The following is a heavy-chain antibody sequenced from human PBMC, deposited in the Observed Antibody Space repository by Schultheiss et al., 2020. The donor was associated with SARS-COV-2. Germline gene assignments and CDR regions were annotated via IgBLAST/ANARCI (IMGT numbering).Heavy chain of an antibody. D-gene: IGHD6-19*01. CDR2: ISYDGSNK. Sequence: GGSLRLSCAASGFTFSSYGMHWVRQAPGKGLEWVAVISYDGSNKYYADSVKGRFTISRDNAKNSLYLQMNSLRAEDTAVYYCASSSGWYIPYFDYWGQGTLVTVSS. J-gene: IGHJ4*02. V-gene: IGHV3-30*12. CDR1: GFTFSSYG. CDR3: ASSSGWYIPYFDY.